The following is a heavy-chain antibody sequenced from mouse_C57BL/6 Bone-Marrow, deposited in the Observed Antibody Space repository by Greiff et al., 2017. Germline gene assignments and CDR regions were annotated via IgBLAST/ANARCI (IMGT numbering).Heavy chain of an antibody. CDR3: ARPLTGPFDY. Sequence: LEESGAELARPGASVKLSCKASGYTFTSYGISWVKQRTGQGLEWIGEIYPRSGNTYYNEKFKGKATLTADKSSSTAYMELRSLTSEDSAVYFCARPLTGPFDYWGQGTTLTVSS. D-gene: IGHD4-1*01. CDR2: IYPRSGNT. V-gene: IGHV1-81*01. J-gene: IGHJ2*01. CDR1: GYTFTSYG.